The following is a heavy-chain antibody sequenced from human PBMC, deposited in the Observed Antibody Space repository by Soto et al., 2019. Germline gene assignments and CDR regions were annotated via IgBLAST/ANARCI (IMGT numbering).Heavy chain of an antibody. D-gene: IGHD6-13*01. CDR1: GFTFSTYA. J-gene: IGHJ5*02. Sequence: GGSLRLSCAASGFTFSTYAMSWVRQAPGKGLEWVSSITGSGDSSYFADSVKGRFTISRDNSKNTLYLQMNSLRAEDTAIYYCAKGRAATDFNWFDPWGQGTLVTVSS. V-gene: IGHV3-23*01. CDR3: AKGRAATDFNWFDP. CDR2: ITGSGDSS.